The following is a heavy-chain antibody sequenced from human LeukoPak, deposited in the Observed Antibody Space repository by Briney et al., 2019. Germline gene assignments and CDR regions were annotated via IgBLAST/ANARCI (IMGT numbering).Heavy chain of an antibody. Sequence: GRSLRLSCAASGFIFRSNGMHWVRQAPGKGLEWLAVIWHDGSNQYYADSVKGRFTISRDNFKNSLYLQMNSLRAEDTAVYYCARDGSDYDLDYWGQGTLVTVSS. J-gene: IGHJ4*02. CDR3: ARDGSDYDLDY. CDR2: IWHDGSNQ. D-gene: IGHD4-17*01. V-gene: IGHV3-33*01. CDR1: GFIFRSNG.